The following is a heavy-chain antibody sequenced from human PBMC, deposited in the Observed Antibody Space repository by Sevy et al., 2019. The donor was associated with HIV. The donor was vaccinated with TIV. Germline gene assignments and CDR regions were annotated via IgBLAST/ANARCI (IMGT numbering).Heavy chain of an antibody. CDR3: ARRRDYYDSKTPGAFDY. CDR2: INWNGGST. J-gene: IGHJ4*02. CDR1: GFTFDDYG. Sequence: GGSLRLSCAASGFTFDDYGMSWVRQAPGKGLEWVSGINWNGGSTGYADSVKGRFTISRDNAKNSLYLQMNSLRAEDTALYHCARRRDYYDSKTPGAFDYWGQGTLVTVSS. V-gene: IGHV3-20*01. D-gene: IGHD3-22*01.